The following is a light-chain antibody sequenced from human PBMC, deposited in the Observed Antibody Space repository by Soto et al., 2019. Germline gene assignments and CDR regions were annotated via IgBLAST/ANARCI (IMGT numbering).Light chain of an antibody. Sequence: DTHMAKSPSSLSASVRDRVTITCRASQSISIWLAWYQQKPGKAPKLLIYKASSLESGVPSRFSGSGSGTEFTLTISSLQPDDFATYYCQQYNSYSVTFGQGTKVDIK. V-gene: IGKV1-5*03. J-gene: IGKJ1*01. CDR1: QSISIW. CDR2: KAS. CDR3: QQYNSYSVT.